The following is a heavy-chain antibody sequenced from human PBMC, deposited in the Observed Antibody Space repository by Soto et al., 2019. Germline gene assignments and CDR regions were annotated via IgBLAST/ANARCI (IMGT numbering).Heavy chain of an antibody. CDR2: ISAYNGNT. CDR3: ARDGIDSSSSPTHLSVFDY. D-gene: IGHD6-6*01. V-gene: IGHV1-18*01. CDR1: GYTFTSYG. Sequence: QVQLVQSGAEVKKPGASVKVSCKASGYTFTSYGISWVRQAPGQGLEWMGWISAYNGNTNYAQKLQGRVTMTTDTSTSTAYMELRSLRSDDTAVYYSARDGIDSSSSPTHLSVFDYWGQGTLVTVSS. J-gene: IGHJ4*02.